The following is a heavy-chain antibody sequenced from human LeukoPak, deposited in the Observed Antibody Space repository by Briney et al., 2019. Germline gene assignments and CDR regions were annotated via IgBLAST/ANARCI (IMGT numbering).Heavy chain of an antibody. D-gene: IGHD2-15*01. J-gene: IGHJ3*02. CDR2: IKQDGSEK. CDR3: ARDSYSLFVVVAGQAFDI. V-gene: IGHV3-7*01. Sequence: GGSLRLSCAASGFTFSSYWMSWVRQAPGKGLEWVANIKQDGSEKYYVDSVKGRFTISRDNAKNSLYLQMNSLRAEDTAVYYCARDSYSLFVVVAGQAFDIWGQGTMVTVSS. CDR1: GFTFSSYW.